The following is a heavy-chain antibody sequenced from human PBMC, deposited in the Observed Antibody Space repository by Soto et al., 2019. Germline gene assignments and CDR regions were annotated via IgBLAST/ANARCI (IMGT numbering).Heavy chain of an antibody. CDR2: IYYSGST. D-gene: IGHD2-2*01. Sequence: TSETLSLTCTVSGGSISSGDYYWSWIRQPPGKGLEWIGYIYYSGSTYYNPSLKSRVTISVDTSKNQFSLKLSSVTAADTAVYYCARGRIVVVPAAIKNWFDPRGQGTLVTVSS. CDR3: ARGRIVVVPAAIKNWFDP. CDR1: GGSISSGDYY. V-gene: IGHV4-30-4*01. J-gene: IGHJ5*02.